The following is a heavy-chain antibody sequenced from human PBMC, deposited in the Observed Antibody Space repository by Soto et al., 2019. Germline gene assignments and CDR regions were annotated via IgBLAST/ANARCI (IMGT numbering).Heavy chain of an antibody. CDR1: GGTFSSYA. Sequence: PSVKVSCKASGGTFSSYAISWVRQAPGQGLEWMGGTIPIFGTANYAQKFQGRVTITADESTSTAYMELSSLRSEDTAVYYCESRSGSLAFDIWGQGTMVTVSS. CDR3: ESRSGSLAFDI. CDR2: TIPIFGTA. J-gene: IGHJ3*02. V-gene: IGHV1-69*13. D-gene: IGHD1-26*01.